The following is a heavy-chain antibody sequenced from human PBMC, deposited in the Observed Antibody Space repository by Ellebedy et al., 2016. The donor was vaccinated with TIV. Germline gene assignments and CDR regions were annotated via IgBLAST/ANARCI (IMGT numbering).Heavy chain of an antibody. CDR3: AKISRWEAFDI. CDR2: IIPIVVIP. D-gene: IGHD1-26*01. V-gene: IGHV1-69*04. Sequence: SVKVSCXASGGTFSNYAISWVRQAPGQGLEWMGRIIPIVVIPDYAQKFQGRVTIIADKSTSTAYMELSSLKFEDTAIYYCAKISRWEAFDIWGQGTMVIVSS. CDR1: GGTFSNYA. J-gene: IGHJ3*02.